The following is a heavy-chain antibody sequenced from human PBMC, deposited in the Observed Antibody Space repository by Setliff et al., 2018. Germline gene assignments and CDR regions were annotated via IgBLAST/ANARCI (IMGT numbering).Heavy chain of an antibody. CDR1: GFTFSSYS. CDR3: ARGRYAPSAFDI. D-gene: IGHD3-9*01. Sequence: PGGSLRLSCAASGFTFSSYSMNWVRQAPGKGLEWVSYISSSSSTIYYADSVKGRFTISRDNAKNSLYLQMNSLRAEDTAVYYCARGRYAPSAFDIWGQGTMVTVS. CDR2: ISSSSSTI. V-gene: IGHV3-48*04. J-gene: IGHJ3*02.